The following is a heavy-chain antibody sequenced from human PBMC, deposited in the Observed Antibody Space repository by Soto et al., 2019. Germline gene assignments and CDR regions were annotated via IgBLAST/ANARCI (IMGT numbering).Heavy chain of an antibody. Sequence: SVKVSCKGSGGTFSSYAISWVRQAPGHGLEWMGGIIPIFGTANYAQKFQGRVTITADESTSTPCMELSSLRSEDTAVYYCARDSRIAAAGTDAFDIWGQGTMVTVSS. CDR3: ARDSRIAAAGTDAFDI. CDR2: IIPIFGTA. J-gene: IGHJ3*02. V-gene: IGHV1-69*13. D-gene: IGHD6-13*01. CDR1: GGTFSSYA.